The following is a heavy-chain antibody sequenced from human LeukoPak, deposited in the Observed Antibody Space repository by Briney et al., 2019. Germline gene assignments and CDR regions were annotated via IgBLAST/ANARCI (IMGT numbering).Heavy chain of an antibody. D-gene: IGHD2-21*02. CDR1: GYTFTGYY. CDR2: INPNSGDT. V-gene: IGHV1-2*02. Sequence: ASVKVSCKASGYTFTGYYMHWVRQAPGQGLEWMGWINPNSGDTNYAQKFQGRVTMTRDMSISTAYMELSRLSSDDTAVYYCARYCGGDCYWSLDYWGQGTLVTVSS. CDR3: ARYCGGDCYWSLDY. J-gene: IGHJ4*02.